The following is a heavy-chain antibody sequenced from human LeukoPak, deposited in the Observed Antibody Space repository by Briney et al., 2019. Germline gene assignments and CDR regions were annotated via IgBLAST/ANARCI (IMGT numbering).Heavy chain of an antibody. CDR1: DGSISSYY. V-gene: IGHV4-59*01. CDR3: ARPNDQGYSSSYGLDV. D-gene: IGHD6-13*01. CDR2: ISYSGST. Sequence: SETLSLTCTVSDGSISSYYWTWIRQPPGKGLEWIGYISYSGSTNYNPSLKSRVTISVDTSKNQFSLKLSSVTAADTAVYYCARPNDQGYSSSYGLDVWGQGTTVTVSS. J-gene: IGHJ6*02.